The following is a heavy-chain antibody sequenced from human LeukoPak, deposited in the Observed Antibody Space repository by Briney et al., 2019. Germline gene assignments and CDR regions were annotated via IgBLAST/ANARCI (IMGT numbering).Heavy chain of an antibody. CDR3: ARGQGIGYYYDSSGIGYFDY. Sequence: GRSLRLSCAASGFTFSSYAMHWVRQAPGKGLEWVAVMSYDGSNKYYADSVKGRFTISRDNSKNTLYLQMNSLRAEDTAVYYCARGQGIGYYYDSSGIGYFDYWGQGTLVTVSS. CDR2: MSYDGSNK. J-gene: IGHJ4*02. D-gene: IGHD3-22*01. V-gene: IGHV3-30-3*01. CDR1: GFTFSSYA.